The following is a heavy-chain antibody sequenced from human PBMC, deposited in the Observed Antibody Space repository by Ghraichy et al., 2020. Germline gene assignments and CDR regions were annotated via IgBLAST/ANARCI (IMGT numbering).Heavy chain of an antibody. J-gene: IGHJ5*02. CDR2: IKSKSDYGSI. CDR3: VTDHKSPVLTFGGIIA. Sequence: GGSLRLSCAGSGFSFSDAWMSWVRQAPGKGLEWVGRIKSKSDYGSISYGTPVEGRFTISRDDSKNMLYLQMNDLQIDDTAVYYCVTDHKSPVLTFGGIIAWGQGTPVTVSS. CDR1: GFSFSDAW. V-gene: IGHV3-15*01. D-gene: IGHD3-16*02.